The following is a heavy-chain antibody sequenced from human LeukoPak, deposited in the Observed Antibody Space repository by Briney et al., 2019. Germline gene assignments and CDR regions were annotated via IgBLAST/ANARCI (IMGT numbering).Heavy chain of an antibody. CDR3: ARGLRIAAAGTIGYYYYYMDV. CDR1: GGTFSSYA. D-gene: IGHD6-13*01. V-gene: IGHV1-69*06. CDR2: IIPIFGTA. J-gene: IGHJ6*03. Sequence: GASVKVSCKASGGTFSSYAISWVRQAPGQGLEWMGGIIPIFGTANYAQKFQGRVTITADKSTSTAYMELSSLRSEDTAVYYCARGLRIAAAGTIGYYYYYMDVWGKGTTVTVSS.